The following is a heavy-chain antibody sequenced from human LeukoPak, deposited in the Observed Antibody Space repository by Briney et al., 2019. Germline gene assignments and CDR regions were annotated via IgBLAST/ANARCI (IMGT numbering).Heavy chain of an antibody. J-gene: IGHJ4*02. V-gene: IGHV5-51*01. CDR3: ARRTTYYYDSSDHYHFDY. D-gene: IGHD3-22*01. CDR2: IYPGDSDT. CDR1: GYSFTSYW. Sequence: GESLKISCKGSGYSFTSYWIGWVRQMPGKGLEWMGIIYPGDSDTRYSPSFQGQVTISADKSISTAYLQWSSLKASDTAMYYCARRTTYYYDSSDHYHFDYWGQGTLVTVSS.